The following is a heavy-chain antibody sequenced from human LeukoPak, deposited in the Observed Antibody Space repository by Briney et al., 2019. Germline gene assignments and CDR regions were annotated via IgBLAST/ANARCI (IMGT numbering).Heavy chain of an antibody. CDR3: ARKTGGSGSFDY. V-gene: IGHV3-23*01. Sequence: PGGSLRLSCAASGFTFSSYSISWVRQAPGKGLEWVSLISGGAGSTYYAASVKGRFTISRDNSKNTLYLQMNSLRAEDTAVYYCARKTGGSGSFDYWGQGTLVTVSS. J-gene: IGHJ4*02. CDR1: GFTFSSYS. CDR2: ISGGAGST. D-gene: IGHD3-10*01.